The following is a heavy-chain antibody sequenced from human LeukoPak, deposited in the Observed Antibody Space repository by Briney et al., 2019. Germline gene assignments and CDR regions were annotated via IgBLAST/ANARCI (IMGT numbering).Heavy chain of an antibody. D-gene: IGHD2-2*01. J-gene: IGHJ4*02. CDR2: INPSGGST. CDR1: GYTFTSYY. CDR3: AREGHASVGSTSCYDY. V-gene: IGHV1-46*01. Sequence: GASVKVFCKASGYTFTSYYMHWVRQAPGQGLEWVGIINPSGGSTNYAQKFQGRVTMTRDTSISTAYMELSSLRSDDTAVYYCAREGHASVGSTSCYDYWGQGTLVTVSS.